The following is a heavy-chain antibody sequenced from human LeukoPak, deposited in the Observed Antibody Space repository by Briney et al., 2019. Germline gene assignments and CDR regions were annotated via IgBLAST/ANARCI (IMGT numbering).Heavy chain of an antibody. V-gene: IGHV4-34*01. CDR3: ARCHSDYNCGWFDP. CDR2: INHSGST. J-gene: IGHJ5*02. Sequence: SETLSLTCAVYGGSFSGYYWSWIRQPPGKGLEWIGEINHSGSTNYNPSLKSRVTISVDTSKNQFSLKLSSVTAADTAVYYCARCHSDYNCGWFDPWGQGTLVTVSS. D-gene: IGHD4-11*01. CDR1: GGSFSGYY.